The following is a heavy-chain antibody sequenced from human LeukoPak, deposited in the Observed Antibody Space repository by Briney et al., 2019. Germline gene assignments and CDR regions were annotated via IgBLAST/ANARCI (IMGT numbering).Heavy chain of an antibody. D-gene: IGHD2-8*01. Sequence: ASVKVSCKVSGYTLTELSMHWVRQAPGKGLEWMGGFDPEDGETIYAQKFQGRVTMTEDTSTDTAYMELSSLRFEDTAVYYCATGLLMVYDLDYWGQGTLVTVSS. CDR2: FDPEDGET. J-gene: IGHJ4*02. CDR1: GYTLTELS. V-gene: IGHV1-24*01. CDR3: ATGLLMVYDLDY.